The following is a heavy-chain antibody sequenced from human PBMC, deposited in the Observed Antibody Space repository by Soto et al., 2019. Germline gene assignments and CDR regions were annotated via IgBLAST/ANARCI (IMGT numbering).Heavy chain of an antibody. CDR1: GFTFSSYS. D-gene: IGHD3-9*01. CDR2: ISRSSSYI. Sequence: GGSLRLSCAASGFTFSSYSMNWVRQAPGKGLEWVSSISRSSSYIYYADSVKGRFTISRDNAKNSLYLQMNSLRAEDTAVYYCARDRYDILTGYYNVRGDIWGQGTMVTVSS. V-gene: IGHV3-21*01. J-gene: IGHJ3*02. CDR3: ARDRYDILTGYYNVRGDI.